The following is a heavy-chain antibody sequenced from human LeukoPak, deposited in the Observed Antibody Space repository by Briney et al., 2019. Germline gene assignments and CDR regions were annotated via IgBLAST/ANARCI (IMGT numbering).Heavy chain of an antibody. CDR1: GLTFSSHA. V-gene: IGHV3-23*01. Sequence: GGSLSLSCAASGLTFSSHAMSWVRQAPGKGLEWVSGISGSGGTTYYADSVKGRFTISRDNSKNTLYLQMNSLRAEDTAVFYCAKQEAFSSSWTDYWGQGTPVTVSS. J-gene: IGHJ4*02. CDR3: AKQEAFSSSWTDY. D-gene: IGHD6-13*01. CDR2: ISGSGGTT.